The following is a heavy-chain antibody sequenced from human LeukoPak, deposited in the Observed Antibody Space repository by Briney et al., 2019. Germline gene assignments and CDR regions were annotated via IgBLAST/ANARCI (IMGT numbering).Heavy chain of an antibody. D-gene: IGHD6-19*01. CDR1: GYTFTSYA. CDR3: ARVRAVAAEFDY. Sequence: ASVKVSCKASGYTFTSYAMHWVRQDPGQRLEWMGWINAGNGNTKYSQKFQGRVTITRDTSASTAYMELSSLRSEDTAVYYCARVRAVAAEFDYWGQGTLVTVSS. J-gene: IGHJ4*02. V-gene: IGHV1-3*01. CDR2: INAGNGNT.